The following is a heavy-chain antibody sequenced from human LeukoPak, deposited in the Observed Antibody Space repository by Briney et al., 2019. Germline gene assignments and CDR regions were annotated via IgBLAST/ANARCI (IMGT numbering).Heavy chain of an antibody. Sequence: WESLSLTCTLSAASISDYYWGWIRQPPGKGVESIVYIYYNGSTNYNPSLRSRVTISLDTSKNQCSVKLTSVTAADTALYYCARELRDDNSDSGAFWGQGTVVTVSS. CDR3: ARELRDDNSDSGAF. CDR2: IYYNGST. CDR1: AASISDYY. D-gene: IGHD5-24*01. V-gene: IGHV4-59*12. J-gene: IGHJ3*01.